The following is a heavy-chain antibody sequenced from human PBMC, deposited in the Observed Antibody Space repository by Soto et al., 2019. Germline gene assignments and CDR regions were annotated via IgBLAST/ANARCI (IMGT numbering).Heavy chain of an antibody. V-gene: IGHV5-51*01. CDR3: ARPRPYCSSNICLPPYYYSLDV. J-gene: IGHJ6*02. D-gene: IGHD2-2*01. Sequence: GESLKISCKATGYSFTNYWIGWVRQMPGKRLEWMGTIYPGDSDTRYGPAFEGPVTISAHKSITTAYLQWSSLKASDTAVYFYARPRPYCSSNICLPPYYYSLDVCRQGTTVTVSS. CDR1: GYSFTNYW. CDR2: IYPGDSDT.